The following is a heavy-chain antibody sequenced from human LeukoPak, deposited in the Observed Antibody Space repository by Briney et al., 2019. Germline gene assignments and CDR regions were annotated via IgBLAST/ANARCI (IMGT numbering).Heavy chain of an antibody. CDR1: GYTFTSNA. Sequence: ASVEVSCKTSGYTFTSNAMHWVRQAPGQRLEWMGWINTGNGNTRYSQKFQGRVTITRDTSASTAYMELSSLRSEDTAVYYCARDSPPPGRVFCSGGSCYSETTQNDAFDIWGQGTMVTVSS. D-gene: IGHD2-15*01. CDR2: INTGNGNT. V-gene: IGHV1-3*04. CDR3: ARDSPPPGRVFCSGGSCYSETTQNDAFDI. J-gene: IGHJ3*02.